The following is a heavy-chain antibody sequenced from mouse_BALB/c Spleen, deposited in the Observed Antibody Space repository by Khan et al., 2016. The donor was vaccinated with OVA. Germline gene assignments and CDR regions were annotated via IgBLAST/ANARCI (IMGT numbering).Heavy chain of an antibody. Sequence: EVQLQESGGDLVKPGGSLKLSCAASGFTFNTYGMSWVRQTPDKRLEWVATVSTGGGYTYYPASVTGRFTISRDNAKNTLYLQMSGLKSEDTAMFYGTRLAYYYDSEGFAYWGQGTLVTVSA. V-gene: IGHV5-6*01. CDR1: GFTFNTYG. CDR3: TRLAYYYDSEGFAY. D-gene: IGHD1-1*01. CDR2: VSTGGGYT. J-gene: IGHJ3*01.